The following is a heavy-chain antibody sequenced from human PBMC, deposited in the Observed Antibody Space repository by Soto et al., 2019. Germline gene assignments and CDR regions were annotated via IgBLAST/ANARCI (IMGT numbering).Heavy chain of an antibody. CDR3: ARPYSSSSVWFDP. CDR2: IYYSGST. Sequence: SETLSLTCTVSGGSISSSSYYWGWIRQPPGKGLEWIGSIYYSGSTYYNPSLKSRVTISVDTSKNQFSLKLSSVTAADTAVYHCARPYSSSSVWFDPWGQGTLVTVSS. D-gene: IGHD6-6*01. CDR1: GGSISSSSYY. J-gene: IGHJ5*02. V-gene: IGHV4-39*01.